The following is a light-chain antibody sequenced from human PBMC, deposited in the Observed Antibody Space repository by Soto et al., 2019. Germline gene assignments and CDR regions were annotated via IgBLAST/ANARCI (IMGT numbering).Light chain of an antibody. V-gene: IGKV3-20*01. CDR2: DAS. J-gene: IGKJ1*01. Sequence: ESVLTQSPATLSLSPGERATLSCRASQSVGRNLGWYQQKPGQSPRLLIYDASNRATGIPARFSGSGSGTDFTLTISRLEPEDFAVYYCQQYGSSGTCGQGTKGGIK. CDR3: QQYGSSGT. CDR1: QSVGRN.